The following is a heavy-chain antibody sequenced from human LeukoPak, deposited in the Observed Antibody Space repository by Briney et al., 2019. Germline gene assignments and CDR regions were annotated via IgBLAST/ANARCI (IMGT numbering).Heavy chain of an antibody. CDR2: IKQDGSEK. CDR1: GFTFSTYW. J-gene: IGHJ4*02. CDR3: AKGDGFDY. Sequence: GGSLRLSCATSGFTFSTYWMSWVRQAPGKGLEWVANIKQDGSEKYYADSVTGRFTISRDNAKNLLYLQMNSLRVEDTAVYYCAKGDGFDYWGQGTLVTVSS. V-gene: IGHV3-7*01.